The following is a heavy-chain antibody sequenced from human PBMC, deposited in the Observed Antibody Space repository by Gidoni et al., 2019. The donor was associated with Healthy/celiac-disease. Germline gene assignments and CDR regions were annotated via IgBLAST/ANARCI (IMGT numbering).Heavy chain of an antibody. Sequence: EVPLVQCGGGLVQPGGSLRRSCAASGFTVSSNYMSWVRQAPGKGLEWVSVIYSGGSTYYADSVEGRFTISRDNSKNTLYLQMNSLRAEDTAVYYCARGGAVAGTGDYWGQGTLVTVSS. CDR2: IYSGGST. CDR1: GFTVSSNY. CDR3: ARGGAVAGTGDY. D-gene: IGHD6-19*01. J-gene: IGHJ4*02. V-gene: IGHV3-66*02.